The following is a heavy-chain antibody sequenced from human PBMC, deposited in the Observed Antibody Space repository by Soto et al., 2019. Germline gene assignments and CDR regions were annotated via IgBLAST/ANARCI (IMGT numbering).Heavy chain of an antibody. D-gene: IGHD6-19*01. CDR3: AHIVVAGLGYYFDY. J-gene: IGHJ4*02. Sequence: QITLKESGPTLVKPTQTLTLTCTFSGFSLSSTRTAVGWIRQPPGKALEWLALIYWDDDKRYSPFLKSRLTITKDASKNQGVLTMSNMDPVDTARYYCAHIVVAGLGYYFDYWGQGTLVTVSS. CDR2: IYWDDDK. V-gene: IGHV2-5*02. CDR1: GFSLSSTRTA.